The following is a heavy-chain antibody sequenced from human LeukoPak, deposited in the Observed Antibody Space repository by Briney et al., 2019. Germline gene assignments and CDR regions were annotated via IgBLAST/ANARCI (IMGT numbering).Heavy chain of an antibody. D-gene: IGHD3-22*01. V-gene: IGHV3-49*04. CDR1: GFTFGDYA. J-gene: IGHJ4*02. CDR3: TRDTYYYDSSIPGY. Sequence: GGSLRLSCTASGFTFGDYAMSWVRQAPGKGLEWVGFIRGKAYGGTTEYAASVKGRFTISRDDSKSIAYLQMNSLKTEDTAVYYCTRDTYYYDSSIPGYWGQGTLVTVSS. CDR2: IRGKAYGGTT.